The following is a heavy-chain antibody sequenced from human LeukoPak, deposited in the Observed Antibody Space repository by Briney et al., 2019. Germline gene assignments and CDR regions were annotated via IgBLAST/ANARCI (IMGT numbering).Heavy chain of an antibody. D-gene: IGHD1-26*01. CDR2: ISSSSSYI. CDR1: GFTFSSYS. J-gene: IGHJ3*02. V-gene: IGHV3-21*01. CDR3: ARLKLLEVGAPFGAFDI. Sequence: PGGSLRPSCAASGFTFSSYSMNWVRQAPGKGLEWVSSISSSSSYIYYADSVKGRFTISRDNAKTSLYLQMNSLRAEDTAVYYCARLKLLEVGAPFGAFDIWGQGTMVTVSS.